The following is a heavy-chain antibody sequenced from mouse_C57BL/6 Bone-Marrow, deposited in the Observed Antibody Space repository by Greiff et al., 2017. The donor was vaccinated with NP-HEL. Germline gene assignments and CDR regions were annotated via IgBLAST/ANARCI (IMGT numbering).Heavy chain of an antibody. Sequence: EVKLMESGGGLVQSGRSLRLSCATSGFTFSDFYMEWVRQAPGKGLEWIAASRNKANDYTTEYSASVKGRFIVSRDTSQSILYLQMNALRAEDTAIYYCARGLRFDYWGQGTTLTVSS. CDR2: SRNKANDYTT. D-gene: IGHD1-1*01. CDR1: GFTFSDFY. J-gene: IGHJ2*01. CDR3: ARGLRFDY. V-gene: IGHV7-1*01.